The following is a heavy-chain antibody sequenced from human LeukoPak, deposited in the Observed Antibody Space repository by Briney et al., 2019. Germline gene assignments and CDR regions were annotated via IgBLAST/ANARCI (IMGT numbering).Heavy chain of an antibody. J-gene: IGHJ4*02. Sequence: GASVKVSCKTPGYTFTGYYMHWVRQAPGQGLEWMGWINPNSGATNYVQEFQGRVTMTRDTSITTAYMELSGLRSDDTAVYYCAREGREFGPHKLAGFDYWGQGTLVTVSS. V-gene: IGHV1-2*02. CDR2: INPNSGAT. D-gene: IGHD3-10*01. CDR3: AREGREFGPHKLAGFDY. CDR1: GYTFTGYY.